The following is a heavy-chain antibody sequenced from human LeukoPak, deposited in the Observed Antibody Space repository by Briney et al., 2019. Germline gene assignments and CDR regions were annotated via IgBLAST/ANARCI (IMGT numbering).Heavy chain of an antibody. CDR2: IYHSGST. Sequence: SQTLSLTCAVSGGSISSGGYSWSWTRQPPGRGLEWIGYIYHSGSTYYNPSLKSRVTITVDRSKNQFSLKLSSVTAADTAVYYCAGQYGGIDYWGQGTLVTVSS. D-gene: IGHD4-23*01. CDR1: GGSISSGGYS. CDR3: AGQYGGIDY. J-gene: IGHJ4*02. V-gene: IGHV4-30-2*01.